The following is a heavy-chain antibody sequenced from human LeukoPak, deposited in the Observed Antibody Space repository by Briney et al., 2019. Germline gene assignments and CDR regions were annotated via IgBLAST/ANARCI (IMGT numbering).Heavy chain of an antibody. J-gene: IGHJ4*02. V-gene: IGHV3-53*01. D-gene: IGHD2-2*01. Sequence: PWGSLRLSCAASGFSLGINYMSWVRQAPGKGLEWVSVIYSGGSTYYADSVKGRFTISRDNSKNTLYLQMNSLRAEDTAVYYCARHGVAVTSYFDYWGQGTLVTVSS. CDR2: IYSGGST. CDR1: GFSLGINY. CDR3: ARHGVAVTSYFDY.